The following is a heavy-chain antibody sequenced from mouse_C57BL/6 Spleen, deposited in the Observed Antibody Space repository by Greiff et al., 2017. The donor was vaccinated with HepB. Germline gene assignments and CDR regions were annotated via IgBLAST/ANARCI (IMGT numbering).Heavy chain of an antibody. CDR3: ARRVITTVVAPSYWYFDV. CDR2: ISGGGGNT. V-gene: IGHV5-9*01. Sequence: EVMLVESGGGLVKPGGSLKLSCAASGFTFSSYTMSWVRQTPEKRLEWVATISGGGGNTYYPDSVKGRFTISRDNAKNTLYLQMSSLRSEDTALYYCARRVITTVVAPSYWYFDVWGTGTTVTVSS. CDR1: GFTFSSYT. D-gene: IGHD1-1*01. J-gene: IGHJ1*03.